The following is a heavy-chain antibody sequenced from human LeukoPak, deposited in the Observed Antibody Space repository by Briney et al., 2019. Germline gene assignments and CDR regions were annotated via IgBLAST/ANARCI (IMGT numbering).Heavy chain of an antibody. CDR2: IYYSGNT. V-gene: IGHV4-39*01. J-gene: IGHJ4*02. CDR3: ARQGGRFGDTDY. CDR1: GGSISSSNYY. Sequence: PSETLSLTCTVSGGSISSSNYYWGWIRQPPGKGLEWIGSIYYSGNTYYNPPLKSRVTISVDTSRNQFSLKLSSVTAADTAVYYCARQGGRFGDTDYWGQGTLVTVSS. D-gene: IGHD3-10*01.